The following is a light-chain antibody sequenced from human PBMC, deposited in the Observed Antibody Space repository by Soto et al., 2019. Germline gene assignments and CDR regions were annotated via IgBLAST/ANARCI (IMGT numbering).Light chain of an antibody. Sequence: HSVLTQPASVSGSPGQSITISCTGTSSDGGSYNLVSWYQQHPGKAPKLMIYEGSKRPSVVSNRFSGSKSGNTASLTISGLPAEDEADYSCCSYAGSSTFVVFGGGTQLTAL. CDR3: CSYAGSSTFVV. CDR2: EGS. V-gene: IGLV2-23*03. CDR1: SSDGGSYNL. J-gene: IGLJ2*01.